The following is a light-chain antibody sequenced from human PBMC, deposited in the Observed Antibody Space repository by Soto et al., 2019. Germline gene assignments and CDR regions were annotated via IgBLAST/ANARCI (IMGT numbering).Light chain of an antibody. CDR3: SSYASSSTLDV. V-gene: IGLV2-14*03. CDR2: DVS. Sequence: QSALTQPASVSGSPGQSITISCTGTSSDVGDYNYVSWFQQHPGKAPKLMIYDVSNRPSGVSNRFSGSKSGNTASLTISGLQAEDEADDYCSSYASSSTLDVFGTGTKLTVL. CDR1: SSDVGDYNY. J-gene: IGLJ1*01.